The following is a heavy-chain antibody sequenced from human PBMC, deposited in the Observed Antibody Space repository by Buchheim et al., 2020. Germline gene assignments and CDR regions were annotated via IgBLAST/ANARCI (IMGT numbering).Heavy chain of an antibody. CDR1: GFTFGRYW. D-gene: IGHD6-19*01. V-gene: IGHV3-74*01. CDR3: ARFATITVAGTYYSSAMDV. CDR2: ISGDGSTT. J-gene: IGHJ6*02. Sequence: EVQLVEAGGGLVQPGGSLRLSCVASGFTFGRYWMHWVRQTPGEGLVWVSRISGDGSTTAYADSVKGRFTSSRDNAKNTLSLQMNSLRVEDTAVYYCARFATITVAGTYYSSAMDVWGRGTT.